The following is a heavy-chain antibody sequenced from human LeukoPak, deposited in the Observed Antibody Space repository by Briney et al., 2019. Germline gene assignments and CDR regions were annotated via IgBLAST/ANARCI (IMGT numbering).Heavy chain of an antibody. J-gene: IGHJ4*02. Sequence: GASVKVSCKASGGTFSSYAISWVRQAPGQGLEWMGRIIPILGIANYAQKFQGRVTITADKSTSTAYMELSSLRSEDTAVYYCARDMTTVVTLGLQVGSFDYWGQGTLVTVSS. CDR1: GGTFSSYA. CDR3: ARDMTTVVTLGLQVGSFDY. V-gene: IGHV1-69*04. CDR2: IIPILGIA. D-gene: IGHD4-17*01.